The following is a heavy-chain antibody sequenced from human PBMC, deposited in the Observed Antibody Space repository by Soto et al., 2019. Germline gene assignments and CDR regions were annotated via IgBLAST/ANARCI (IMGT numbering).Heavy chain of an antibody. J-gene: IGHJ6*02. CDR2: IYYSGST. Sequence: PSETLSLTCTVSGGSISSGDYYWSWIRQPPGKGLEWIGYIYYSGSTYYNPSLKSRVTISVDTSKNQFSLKLSSVTAADTAVYYCARDRIVVPAAIRYYYYDMDVWGQGTTVTVSS. CDR3: ARDRIVVPAAIRYYYYDMDV. V-gene: IGHV4-30-4*01. CDR1: GGSISSGDYY. D-gene: IGHD2-2*02.